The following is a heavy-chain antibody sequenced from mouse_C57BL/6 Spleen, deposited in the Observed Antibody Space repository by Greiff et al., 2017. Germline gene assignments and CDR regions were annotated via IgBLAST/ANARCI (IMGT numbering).Heavy chain of an antibody. CDR3: TRPLYDYDDY. V-gene: IGHV1-15*01. Sequence: VQLQQPGAELVRPGASVTLSCKASGYTFTDYEMHWVKQTPVHGLEWIGAIDPETGGTAYNQKFKGKAILTADKSSSTAYMELRSLTSEDSAVYYCTRPLYDYDDYWGQGTTVTVSS. CDR2: IDPETGGT. D-gene: IGHD2-4*01. CDR1: GYTFTDYE. J-gene: IGHJ2*01.